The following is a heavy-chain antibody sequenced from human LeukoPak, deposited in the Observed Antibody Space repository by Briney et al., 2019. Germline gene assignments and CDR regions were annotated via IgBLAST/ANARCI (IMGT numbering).Heavy chain of an antibody. CDR2: IKHDGSVK. Sequence: GGSLRLSCAASGFTFSTYSMNWVRQAPGKGLEWVANIKHDGSVKYYVDSVKGRFTISRDNATNSLYLQMNSLRAEDTAVYFCARDESYSSDYWGQGTLVTVSS. V-gene: IGHV3-7*05. D-gene: IGHD6-13*01. CDR3: ARDESYSSDY. J-gene: IGHJ4*02. CDR1: GFTFSTYS.